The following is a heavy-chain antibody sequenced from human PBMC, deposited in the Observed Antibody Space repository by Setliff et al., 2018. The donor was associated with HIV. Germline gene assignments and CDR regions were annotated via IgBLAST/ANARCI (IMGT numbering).Heavy chain of an antibody. J-gene: IGHJ4*02. CDR3: HSGYDTEEQSYFDY. CDR2: VNRDGSST. D-gene: IGHD5-12*01. CDR1: GSTFSSYW. Sequence: LRLSCAASGSTFSSYWMHWVRQAPGKGLVLVSRVNRDGSSTTYADSVKDRFTISRDNAKNTLYLQMNSLRAEDTGVYYCHSGYDTEEQSYFDYWGQGALVTVSS. V-gene: IGHV3-74*01.